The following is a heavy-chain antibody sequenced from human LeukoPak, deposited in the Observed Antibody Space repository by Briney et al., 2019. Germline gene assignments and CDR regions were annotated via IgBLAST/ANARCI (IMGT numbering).Heavy chain of an antibody. Sequence: PGGSLRLSCAVSGFTFSNFWMSWVRQAPGRGLEWGANIHPEGNGKYHVGSVEGRFVISRDNTKNLLFLQMSGLRVEDTALYYCARGDAFSGDHWGQGTLVTVSS. J-gene: IGHJ4*02. V-gene: IGHV3-7*04. CDR1: GFTFSNFW. CDR3: ARGDAFSGDH. CDR2: IHPEGNGK.